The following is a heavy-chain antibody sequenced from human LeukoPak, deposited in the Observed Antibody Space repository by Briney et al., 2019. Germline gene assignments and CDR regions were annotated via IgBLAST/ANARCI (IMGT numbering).Heavy chain of an antibody. V-gene: IGHV3-23*01. D-gene: IGHD4-23*01. J-gene: IGHJ3*02. CDR3: AKSPAVDAAFDI. CDR1: GFTFSNFA. Sequence: GGSRRLSCAASGFTFSNFAVSWVRQAPGKGLEWVSAISGGGGSTYYADSVKGRFTISRDNSKNTLYLQMNSLRAEDTAVYYCAKSPAVDAAFDIWGQGTMVTVSS. CDR2: ISGGGGST.